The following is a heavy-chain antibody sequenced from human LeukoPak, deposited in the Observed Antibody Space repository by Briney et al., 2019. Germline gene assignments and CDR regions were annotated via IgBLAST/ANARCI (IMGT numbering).Heavy chain of an antibody. CDR1: GFTFSSYA. CDR3: ARGEAYSSSSRFDY. CDR2: ISGSGGST. D-gene: IGHD6-6*01. Sequence: GGSLRVSCAASGFTFSSYAMSWVRQAPGKGLEWVSAISGSGGSTYYADSVKGRFTISRDNSKNTLYLQMNSLRAEDTAVYYCARGEAYSSSSRFDYWGQGTLVTVSS. V-gene: IGHV3-23*01. J-gene: IGHJ4*02.